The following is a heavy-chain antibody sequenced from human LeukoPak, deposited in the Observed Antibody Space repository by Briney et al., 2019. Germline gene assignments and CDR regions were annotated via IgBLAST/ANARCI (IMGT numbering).Heavy chain of an antibody. CDR2: SNK. D-gene: IGHD2-2*02. Sequence: SNKYYADSVKGRFTISRDNSKNTLYLQMNSLRAEDTAVYYCAKGRPYCSSTSCYTAEYFQHWGQGTLVTVSS. J-gene: IGHJ1*01. CDR3: AKGRPYCSSTSCYTAEYFQH. V-gene: IGHV3-30*01.